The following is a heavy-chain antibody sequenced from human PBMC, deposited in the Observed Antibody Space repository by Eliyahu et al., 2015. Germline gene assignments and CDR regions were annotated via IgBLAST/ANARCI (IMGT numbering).Heavy chain of an antibody. J-gene: IGHJ6*02. D-gene: IGHD2-15*01. Sequence: GGLVQPGGSLKLSCAASGFFFSGSAIHWVRQAAGKGLEWVGRIRTKTNTYATSYAASVKGRFTISRDDSRDTAYLQLSSLKTDDTAVYYCARLLQDDYFYYYGLDVWGQGTTVTVSS. V-gene: IGHV3-73*01. CDR3: ARLLQDDYFYYYGLDV. CDR2: IRTKTNTYAT. CDR1: GFFFSGSA.